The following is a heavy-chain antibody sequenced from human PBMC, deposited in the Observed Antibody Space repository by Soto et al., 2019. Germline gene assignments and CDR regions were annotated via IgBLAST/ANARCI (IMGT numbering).Heavy chain of an antibody. V-gene: IGHV3-23*01. Sequence: EVQLLESGGGLVLPGGSLRLSCAGSGFTPTTTPLSWVRQPPGKGLEWVTTISGTASRTDYVDSVKGRCFISRDTSKNTVTLQTHNLTLDDTAVYYCAPSFRYFDNWGQGTRVTVSS. J-gene: IGHJ4*02. CDR2: ISGTASRT. CDR1: GFTPTTTP. D-gene: IGHD3-9*01. CDR3: APSFRYFDN.